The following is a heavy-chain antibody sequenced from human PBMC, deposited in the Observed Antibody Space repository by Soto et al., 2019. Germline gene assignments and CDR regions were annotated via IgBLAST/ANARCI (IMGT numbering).Heavy chain of an antibody. CDR3: ARLYYDSGGYPFDT. D-gene: IGHD3-22*01. CDR1: GYTFTSYG. CDR2: ISAYNGNT. J-gene: IGHJ4*02. Sequence: GASVKVSCKASGYTFTSYGISWVRQALGQGLEWMGWISAYNGNTNYAQKLQGRVTMTTDTSTRTAYLALRSLRSDDTAVYYCARLYYDSGGYPFDTWGQGSLDTVSS. V-gene: IGHV1-18*01.